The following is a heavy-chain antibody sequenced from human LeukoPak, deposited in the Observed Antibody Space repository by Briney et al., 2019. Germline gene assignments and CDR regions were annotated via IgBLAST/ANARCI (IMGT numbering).Heavy chain of an antibody. CDR3: ASTGGEYDSSGYYYDPFDY. D-gene: IGHD3-22*01. J-gene: IGHJ4*02. CDR1: GGSFSGYY. Sequence: PSETLSLTCAVYGGSFSGYYWSWIRQPPGKGLEWIGEINHSGSTNYNPSLKSRVTISVDTSKNQFSLKLSSVTAADTAVYYCASTGGEYDSSGYYYDPFDYWGQGTLVTVSS. V-gene: IGHV4-34*01. CDR2: INHSGST.